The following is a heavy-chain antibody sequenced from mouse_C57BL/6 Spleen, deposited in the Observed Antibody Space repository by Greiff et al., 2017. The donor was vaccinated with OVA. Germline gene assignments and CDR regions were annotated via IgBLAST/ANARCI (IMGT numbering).Heavy chain of an antibody. CDR1: GYTFTSYW. V-gene: IGHV1-53*01. D-gene: IGHD2-4*01. CDR3: ARGYYDYLCSFDD. Sequence: QVQLQQSGTELVKPGASVKLSCKASGYTFTSYWMHWVKQRPGQGLEWIGNINPSNGGTNYNEKFKGKATLTVDKSSSTAYMQLSSLTSEDSAVYYCARGYYDYLCSFDDWGKGTTLTVSS. J-gene: IGHJ2*01. CDR2: INPSNGGT.